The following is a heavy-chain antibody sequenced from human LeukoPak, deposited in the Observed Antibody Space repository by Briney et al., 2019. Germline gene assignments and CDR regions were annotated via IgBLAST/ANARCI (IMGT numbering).Heavy chain of an antibody. D-gene: IGHD3-22*01. CDR3: AKGSYYDNSGYYYFDY. V-gene: IGHV3-23*01. CDR1: GFTFRNVW. Sequence: GGSLRLSCAASGFTFRNVWMSWVRQAPGKGLEWVSGVSGSGGSTYYADSVEGRFTITRDNSKNTLYLQMNTLRAEDTAVYYCAKGSYYDNSGYYYFDYWGQGTLVTVSS. CDR2: VSGSGGST. J-gene: IGHJ4*02.